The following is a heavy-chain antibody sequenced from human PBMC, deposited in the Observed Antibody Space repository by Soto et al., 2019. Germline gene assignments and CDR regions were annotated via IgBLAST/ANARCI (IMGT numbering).Heavy chain of an antibody. D-gene: IGHD3-22*01. Sequence: GASVKVSCKASGYTFTGYYMHWVRQAPGQGLEWMGWINPNSGGTNYAQKFQGWVTMTRDTSISTAYMELSRLRSDDTAVYYCARVPNYDSSGYPAPNYYGMDVWGQGTTVTVSS. J-gene: IGHJ6*02. CDR1: GYTFTGYY. CDR2: INPNSGGT. V-gene: IGHV1-2*04. CDR3: ARVPNYDSSGYPAPNYYGMDV.